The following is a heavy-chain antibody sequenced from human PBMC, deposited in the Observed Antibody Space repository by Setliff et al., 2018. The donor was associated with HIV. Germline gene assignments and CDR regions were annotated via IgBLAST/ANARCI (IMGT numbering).Heavy chain of an antibody. D-gene: IGHD3-3*01. CDR2: INPSGGST. J-gene: IGHJ4*02. V-gene: IGHV1-46*01. Sequence: ASVKVSCKASGYTFTSYYMHWVRQAPGQGLEWMGIINPSGGSTSYAQKFQGRVTMTRDTSINTAYMELSSLRSEDTAVYYCARDFTGGDGYNFWDYWGQGTLVTVSS. CDR1: GYTFTSYY. CDR3: ARDFTGGDGYNFWDY.